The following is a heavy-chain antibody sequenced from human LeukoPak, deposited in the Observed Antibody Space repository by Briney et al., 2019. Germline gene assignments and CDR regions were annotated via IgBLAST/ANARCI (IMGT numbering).Heavy chain of an antibody. CDR2: IYYSGNT. CDR3: ARDRDSSGLRDFDL. CDR1: GGSISSYY. J-gene: IGHJ2*01. Sequence: PSETLSLTCIVSGGSISSYYWSWIRQPPGKGLEWIGYIYYSGNTNYNPSLKSRVSISIDTSKNQFSLQLSSVTAADTAVYYCARDRDSSGLRDFDLWGRGTLVTVSA. D-gene: IGHD3-22*01. V-gene: IGHV4-59*01.